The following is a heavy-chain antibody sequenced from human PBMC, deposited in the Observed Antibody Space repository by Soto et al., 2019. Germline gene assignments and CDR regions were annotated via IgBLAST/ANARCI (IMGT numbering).Heavy chain of an antibody. CDR3: TTNYYDSSGYDNWFDP. V-gene: IGHV3-49*03. CDR1: GFTVGDYA. J-gene: IGHJ5*02. Sequence: GGSLRLSCTASGFTVGDYAMSWFRQAPGKGLEWVGFIRSKTYGGTTEFAASVKGGFTISRDDSKSIAYLQMNSLKTEDTAVYYCTTNYYDSSGYDNWFDPWGQGTLVTSPQ. D-gene: IGHD3-22*01. CDR2: IRSKTYGGTT.